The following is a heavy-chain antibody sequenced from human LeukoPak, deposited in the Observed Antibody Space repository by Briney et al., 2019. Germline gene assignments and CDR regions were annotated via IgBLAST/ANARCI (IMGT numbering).Heavy chain of an antibody. CDR3: ARELTPPLAAQFDY. V-gene: IGHV4-4*07. J-gene: IGHJ4*02. CDR1: GGSISSYY. CDR2: IYTSGST. Sequence: PSETLSLTCTVSGGSISSYYWSWIRQPAGKGLEWIGRIYTSGSTNYNPSLKSRVTMSVDTSKNQFSLKLSSVTAADTAVSYYARELTPPLAAQFDYWGQGTLVTVSS. D-gene: IGHD6-13*01.